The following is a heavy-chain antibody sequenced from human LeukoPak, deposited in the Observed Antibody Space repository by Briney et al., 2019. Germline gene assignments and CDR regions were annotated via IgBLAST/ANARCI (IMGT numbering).Heavy chain of an antibody. Sequence: SETLSLTCAVYGGSFSGYYWSWIRQPPGKGLEWIGEINHSGSTNYNPSLKSRVTISVDTSKNQFSLKLSSVTAADTAVYYCAGSPGDSSGYSLSPSPPLAEYFQHWGQGTLVTVSS. J-gene: IGHJ1*01. CDR3: AGSPGDSSGYSLSPSPPLAEYFQH. D-gene: IGHD3-22*01. CDR1: GGSFSGYY. V-gene: IGHV4-34*01. CDR2: INHSGST.